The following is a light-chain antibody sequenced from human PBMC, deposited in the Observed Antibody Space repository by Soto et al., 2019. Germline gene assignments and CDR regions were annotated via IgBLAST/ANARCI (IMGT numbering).Light chain of an antibody. CDR3: QQYNSYPWT. CDR1: QRISSW. CDR2: DAS. J-gene: IGKJ1*01. V-gene: IGKV1-5*01. Sequence: DIQMTQSPSTLSASVGDRVTITCRASQRISSWLAWYQQKPGKAPKLLIYDASSLESGVPSRFSGSGSGTEFTLPHSSLQHDDFATYYSQQYNSYPWTFGQGTKVE.